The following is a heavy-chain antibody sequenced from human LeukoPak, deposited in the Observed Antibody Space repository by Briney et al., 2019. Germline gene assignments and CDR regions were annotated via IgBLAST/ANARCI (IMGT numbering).Heavy chain of an antibody. J-gene: IGHJ4*02. CDR1: GDTFIPYT. Sequence: SVKVSCKASGDTFIPYTFSWVRQAPGQGLEWIGRIIPSLDVANYAQKFQGRVTLSVDRDTATTYMEVTSLRSEDTAIYYCARDQGYSSGWKGLFDYWGQGTLVTVSS. CDR3: ARDQGYSSGWKGLFDY. D-gene: IGHD6-19*01. V-gene: IGHV1-69*04. CDR2: IIPSLDVA.